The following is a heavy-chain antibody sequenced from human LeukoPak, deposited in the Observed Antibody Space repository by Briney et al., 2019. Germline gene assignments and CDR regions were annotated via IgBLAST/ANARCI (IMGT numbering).Heavy chain of an antibody. J-gene: IGHJ4*02. V-gene: IGHV3-48*04. CDR2: ISSSSSTI. CDR1: GFTFSSYS. CDR3: ASVVVVTAVTFDY. D-gene: IGHD2-21*02. Sequence: PGGSLRLSCAASGFTFSSYSMNWVRQAPGKGLEWVSYISSSSSTIYYADSVKGRFTISRDNAKNSLYLQMNSLRAEDTAVYYCASVVVVTAVTFDYWGQGTLVTVSS.